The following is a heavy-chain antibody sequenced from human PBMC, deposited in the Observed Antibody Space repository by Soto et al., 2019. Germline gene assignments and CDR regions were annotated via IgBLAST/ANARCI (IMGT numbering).Heavy chain of an antibody. V-gene: IGHV3-23*01. J-gene: IGHJ3*02. CDR3: ARDIIFTVTIKGAFDI. Sequence: GGSLRLSCAASGFTFSSYAMSWVRQAPGKGLEWVSAISGSSGSTYYADSVKGRFTISRDNAKNTLYLQMNSLRAEDTAVYYCARDIIFTVTIKGAFDIWGQGTMVTVSS. D-gene: IGHD4-17*01. CDR2: ISGSSGST. CDR1: GFTFSSYA.